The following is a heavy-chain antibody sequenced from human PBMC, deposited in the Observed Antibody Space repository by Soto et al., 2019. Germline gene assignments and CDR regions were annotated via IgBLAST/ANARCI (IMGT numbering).Heavy chain of an antibody. V-gene: IGHV3-33*01. J-gene: IGHJ4*02. Sequence: QVQLVESGGGVVQPGRSLRLSCAASGFTFSSYGMHWVRQAPGKGLEWVAVIWYDGSNKYYADSVKGRFTISRDNSKNTLYLQMNSLRAEDTAVYYCARDSRDYYDSNGYLSNFDYWGQGTLVTVSS. D-gene: IGHD3-22*01. CDR2: IWYDGSNK. CDR3: ARDSRDYYDSNGYLSNFDY. CDR1: GFTFSSYG.